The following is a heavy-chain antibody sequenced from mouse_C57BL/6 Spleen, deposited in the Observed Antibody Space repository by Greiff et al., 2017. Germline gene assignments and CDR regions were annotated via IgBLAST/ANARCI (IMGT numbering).Heavy chain of an antibody. CDR2: ISDGGSYT. CDR3: ARDTLSTMVTGYFDY. V-gene: IGHV5-4*01. CDR1: GFTFSSYA. Sequence: VQLKESGGGLVKPGGSLKLSCAASGFTFSSYAMSWVRQTPEKRLEWVATISDGGSYTYYPDNVKGRFTISRDNAKNNLYLQMSHLKSEDTAMXYCARDTLSTMVTGYFDYWGQGTTLTVSS. D-gene: IGHD2-2*01. J-gene: IGHJ2*01.